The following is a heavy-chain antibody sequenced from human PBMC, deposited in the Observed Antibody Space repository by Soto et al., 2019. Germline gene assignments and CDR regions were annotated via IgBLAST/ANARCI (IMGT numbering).Heavy chain of an antibody. D-gene: IGHD2-2*01. CDR3: AAAPLLRYCSSTSCYSAGGMDV. Sequence: ASVKVSCKASGFTFTSSAVQWVRQARGQRLEWIGWIVVGSGNTNYAQKFQERVTITRDMSTSTAYMELSSLRSEDTAVYYCAAAPLLRYCSSTSCYSAGGMDVWGQETLVTVXS. CDR2: IVVGSGNT. J-gene: IGHJ6*02. CDR1: GFTFTSSA. V-gene: IGHV1-58*01.